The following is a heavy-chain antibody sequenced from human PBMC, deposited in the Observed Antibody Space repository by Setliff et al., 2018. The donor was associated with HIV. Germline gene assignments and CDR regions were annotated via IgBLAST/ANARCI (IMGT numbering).Heavy chain of an antibody. CDR1: GYSFTSYL. Sequence: PGESLKISCKGFGYSFTSYLIAWVRQTPGKGLEWMGNIHPRDSDTRYSPSFQGQVTLSVDKSISTAYLQWSSLKASDTAMYYCVRHVSSSAVFDPRGQGTLVTVSS. CDR2: IHPRDSDT. D-gene: IGHD3-10*01. V-gene: IGHV5-51*01. CDR3: VRHVSSSAVFDP. J-gene: IGHJ5*02.